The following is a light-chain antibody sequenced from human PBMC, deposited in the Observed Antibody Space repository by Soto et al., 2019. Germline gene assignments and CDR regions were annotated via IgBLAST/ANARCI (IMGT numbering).Light chain of an antibody. V-gene: IGLV1-40*01. CDR1: SSNIGAGYD. CDR3: QSYDSSLSVV. Sequence: QSVLTQPPSVSGAPGQRVTISCTGSSSNIGAGYDVHWYQQLPGTAPKLLIYGNSNRPSGVPDRFSGSKSGTSASLAITGLQAEHEADHYCQSYDSSLSVVFGGGTQLTVL. CDR2: GNS. J-gene: IGLJ2*01.